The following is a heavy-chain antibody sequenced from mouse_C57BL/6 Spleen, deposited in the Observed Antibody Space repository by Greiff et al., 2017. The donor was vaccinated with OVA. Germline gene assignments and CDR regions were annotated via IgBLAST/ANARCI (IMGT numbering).Heavy chain of an antibody. D-gene: IGHD1-1*01. J-gene: IGHJ4*01. CDR3: ARYGRSSYDYHAMDY. V-gene: IGHV7-3*01. Sequence: EVQGVESGGGLVQPGGSLSLSCAASGFTFTDYYMSWVRQPPGKALEWLGFIRNKANGYTTEYSASVEGRFTISRDNSQSILYLQMNALRAEDSATYYCARYGRSSYDYHAMDYWGQGTSVTVSS. CDR1: GFTFTDYY. CDR2: IRNKANGYTT.